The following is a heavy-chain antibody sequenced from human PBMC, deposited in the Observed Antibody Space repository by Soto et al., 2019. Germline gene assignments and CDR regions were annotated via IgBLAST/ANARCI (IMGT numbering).Heavy chain of an antibody. Sequence: QLQLQESGPGLVKPLEALSLTCTVSGGSISSSGHYWGWIRQTPGKGLEWIGNIFYSGGTHYNASFRSRVSISVDSSKNQLSLKVTSVTAADTAVYYCARRSYGSGVDLWGRGTLVTVSS. CDR3: ARRSYGSGVDL. CDR2: IFYSGGT. D-gene: IGHD3-10*01. V-gene: IGHV4-39*01. CDR1: GGSISSSGHY. J-gene: IGHJ5*02.